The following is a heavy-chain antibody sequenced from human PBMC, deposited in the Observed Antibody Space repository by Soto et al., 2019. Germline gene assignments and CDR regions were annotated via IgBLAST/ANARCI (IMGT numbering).Heavy chain of an antibody. CDR2: LSGSGGNM. V-gene: IGHV3-23*01. CDR3: SKYLARDCSSTSCSWFDP. CDR1: GFTFNNYA. J-gene: IGHJ5*02. D-gene: IGHD2-2*01. Sequence: GGSLRLSCAASGFTFNNYAMSWVRQAPGKGLEWVSSLSGSGGNMYHGDSVKGRFTISRDNSKNTLYLQMNSLRAEDTAIYYCSKYLARDCSSTSCSWFDPWGQGNLVTVSS.